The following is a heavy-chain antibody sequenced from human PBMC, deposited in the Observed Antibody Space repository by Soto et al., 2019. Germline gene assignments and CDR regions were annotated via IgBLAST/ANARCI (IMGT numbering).Heavy chain of an antibody. CDR2: ISGSGGST. CDR3: AKDQGYGDLGGLDY. Sequence: GGSLRLSCAASGFTFSSYAMSWVRQAPGKGLEWVSAISGSGGSTYYADSVKGRFTISRDNSKNTLYLQMNSLRAEDTAVYYCAKDQGYGDLGGLDYWGQGTLVTVSS. CDR1: GFTFSSYA. J-gene: IGHJ4*02. D-gene: IGHD4-17*01. V-gene: IGHV3-23*01.